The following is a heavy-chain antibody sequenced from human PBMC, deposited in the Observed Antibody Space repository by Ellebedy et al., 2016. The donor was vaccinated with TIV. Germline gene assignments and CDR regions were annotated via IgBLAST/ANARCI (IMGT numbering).Heavy chain of an antibody. CDR2: IKEDGSEK. CDR3: ARDSSSAATVLDY. CDR1: GFTFSSNW. Sequence: GESLKISCAASGFTFSSNWMNWVRQAPGKGLEWVASIKEDGSEKYYVDSVKGRFTISRDNAKNSVYLQMNSLRAEDTAVYYCARDSSSAATVLDYWGQGTLVTVSS. J-gene: IGHJ4*02. D-gene: IGHD4-17*01. V-gene: IGHV3-7*01.